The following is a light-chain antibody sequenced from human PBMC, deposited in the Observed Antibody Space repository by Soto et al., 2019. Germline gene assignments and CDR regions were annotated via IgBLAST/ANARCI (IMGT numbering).Light chain of an antibody. CDR3: QQYNSYSWT. Sequence: DIHMSQSPSTLSASVGDRVTITCRASQSISSWLAWYQQKPGKAPKLLIYDASSLESGVPSRFSGSGSGTEFTLTISSLQPDDFATYYCQQYNSYSWTFVQGTKVDIK. CDR1: QSISSW. J-gene: IGKJ1*01. CDR2: DAS. V-gene: IGKV1-5*01.